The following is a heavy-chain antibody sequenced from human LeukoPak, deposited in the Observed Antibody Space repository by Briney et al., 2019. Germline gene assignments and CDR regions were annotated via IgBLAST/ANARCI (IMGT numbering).Heavy chain of an antibody. V-gene: IGHV1-69*05. Sequence: ASVKVSCKASGGTFSSYAISGVRQAPGQGLEWMGRIIPIFGTANYAQKFQGRVTITTDESTSTAYMELSSLRPEDTAVYYCARDFWSGYSGDWFDPWGQGTLVTVSS. CDR2: IIPIFGTA. CDR3: ARDFWSGYSGDWFDP. CDR1: GGTFSSYA. D-gene: IGHD3-3*01. J-gene: IGHJ5*02.